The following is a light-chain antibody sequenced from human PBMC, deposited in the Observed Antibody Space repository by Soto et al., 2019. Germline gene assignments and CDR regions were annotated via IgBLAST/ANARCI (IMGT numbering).Light chain of an antibody. CDR2: DAY. J-gene: IGKJ4*01. CDR1: HSVDFF. Sequence: EIVLTQSPATLSLSPGERATLSCRASHSVDFFLAWYQQKPGQPPRLLMYDAYGRATGIQDRFSGSGSGTDFTLTIKSLQSEDFAVYYCKPYNNWPLTFGGGTKVDIK. CDR3: KPYNNWPLT. V-gene: IGKV3-11*01.